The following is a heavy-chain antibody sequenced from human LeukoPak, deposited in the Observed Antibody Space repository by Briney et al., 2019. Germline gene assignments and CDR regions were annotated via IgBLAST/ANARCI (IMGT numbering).Heavy chain of an antibody. CDR2: IHPGDSHT. Sequence: KSGESLKISCEGSGYTFTKYWIGWVRQMPGKGLEWMGIIHPGDSHTWYSPSFQGQVTISADKSISMAYLQWSSLKASDTAMYFCARQPRMTAKSWYFDLWGRGTLVTVSS. D-gene: IGHD2-15*01. J-gene: IGHJ2*01. CDR3: ARQPRMTAKSWYFDL. V-gene: IGHV5-51*01. CDR1: GYTFTKYW.